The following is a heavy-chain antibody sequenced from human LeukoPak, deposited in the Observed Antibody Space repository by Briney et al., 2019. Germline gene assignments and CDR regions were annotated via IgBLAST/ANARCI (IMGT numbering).Heavy chain of an antibody. D-gene: IGHD2-2*01. V-gene: IGHV4-59*01. CDR2: IYYSGST. CDR1: GVSISSYY. CDR3: ARERPPPDDIVVVPAARRDWFDP. Sequence: PSETLSLTCTVSGVSISSYYWTWIRQPPGKGLEWIGYIYYSGSTNYNPSLKSRVTISLDTSKSQFSLKLTSVTAADTAVYYCARERPPPDDIVVVPAARRDWFDPWGQGTLVTVSS. J-gene: IGHJ5*02.